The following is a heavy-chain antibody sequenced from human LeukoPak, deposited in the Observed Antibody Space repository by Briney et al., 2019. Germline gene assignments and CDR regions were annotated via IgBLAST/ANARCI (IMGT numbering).Heavy chain of an antibody. J-gene: IGHJ4*02. CDR1: GYSFTSYW. Sequence: GESLKISCKGSGYSFTSYWIGWVRQMPGKGLEWMGIIYPGDSDTTYSPSFQGHVTMSVDKSISTAYLHWSSLKASDTAIYYCARLATTVTSTSVYFDYWDQGTLLTVSS. D-gene: IGHD4-17*01. V-gene: IGHV5-51*01. CDR3: ARLATTVTSTSVYFDY. CDR2: IYPGDSDT.